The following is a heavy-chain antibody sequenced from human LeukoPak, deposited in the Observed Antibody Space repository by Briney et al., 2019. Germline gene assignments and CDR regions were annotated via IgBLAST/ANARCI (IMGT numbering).Heavy chain of an antibody. CDR1: GFTFSSYG. V-gene: IGHV3-30*18. J-gene: IGHJ4*02. CDR2: ISYDGSNK. Sequence: GGSLRLSCAASGFTFSSYGMHWVRQAPGKGLEWVAVISYDGSNKYYADSVKGRFTISRDNSKNTLYPQMNSLRAEDTAVYYCAKGEDMVRGVNYFDYWGQGTLVTVSP. D-gene: IGHD3-10*01. CDR3: AKGEDMVRGVNYFDY.